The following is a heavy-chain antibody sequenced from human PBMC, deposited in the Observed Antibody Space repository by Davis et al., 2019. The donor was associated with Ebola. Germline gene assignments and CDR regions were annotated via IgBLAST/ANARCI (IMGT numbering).Heavy chain of an antibody. Sequence: SETLSLTCAVYGGTFIDYYWSWIRQPPGKGLEWIGEINHSGSTNYNPSLKSRVTISVDTSKNQFSLKLSSVTAADTAVYYCASPYRGYWGQGTLVTVSS. J-gene: IGHJ4*02. CDR3: ASPYRGY. CDR1: GGTFIDYY. D-gene: IGHD2-2*02. V-gene: IGHV4-34*01. CDR2: INHSGST.